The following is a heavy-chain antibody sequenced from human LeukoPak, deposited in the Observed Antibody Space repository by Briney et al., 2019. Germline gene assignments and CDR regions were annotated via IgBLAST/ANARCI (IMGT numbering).Heavy chain of an antibody. Sequence: PSETLSLTCTVSGGSISTSDYNWNWIRQPPGRGLEWIGRISYSGSTYYNPSLRSRVTMSVDTSKNHFSLDLSSLTAADTAVYYCARRAIPAAGPFDPWGQGTLVTVSS. V-gene: IGHV4-39*02. J-gene: IGHJ5*02. CDR2: ISYSGST. CDR3: ARRAIPAAGPFDP. CDR1: GGSISTSDYN. D-gene: IGHD6-13*01.